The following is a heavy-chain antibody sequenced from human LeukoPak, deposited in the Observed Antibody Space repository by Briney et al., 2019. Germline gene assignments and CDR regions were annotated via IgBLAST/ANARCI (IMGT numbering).Heavy chain of an antibody. CDR1: GYSISSGYY. CDR2: IYHSGST. V-gene: IGHV4-38-2*02. Sequence: SETLSLTCTVSGYSISSGYYWGWIRQPPGKGLEWIGSIYHSGSTYYNPSLKSRVTISVDTSKNQFSLKLSSVTAADTAAYYCARDRAAVYYFDYWGQGTLVTVSS. J-gene: IGHJ4*02. CDR3: ARDRAAVYYFDY. D-gene: IGHD6-13*01.